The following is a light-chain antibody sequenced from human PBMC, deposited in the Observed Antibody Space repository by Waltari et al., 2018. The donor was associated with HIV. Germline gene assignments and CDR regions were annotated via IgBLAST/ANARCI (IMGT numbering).Light chain of an antibody. CDR2: EVI. CDR1: SSDVGGYNY. Sequence: QSALTQPPSASGSPGQSVTISCHGTSSDVGGYNYVSWSQRHPGKAPKLLIYEVIKRPSGVPDRFFGSKSGNTASLTVSGLQAEDEADYFCSSYAGDYNVVFGGGTKLTVL. CDR3: SSYAGDYNVV. J-gene: IGLJ3*02. V-gene: IGLV2-8*01.